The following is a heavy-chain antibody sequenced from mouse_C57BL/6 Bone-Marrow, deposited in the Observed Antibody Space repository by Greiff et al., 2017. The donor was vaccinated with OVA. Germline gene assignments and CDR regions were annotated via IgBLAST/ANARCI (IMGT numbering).Heavy chain of an antibody. CDR1: GFTFSDYY. V-gene: IGHV5-16*01. CDR3: AREKGADYDGYYYAMDY. J-gene: IGHJ4*01. CDR2: INYDGSST. Sequence: EVMLVESGGGLVKPGGSLKLSCAASGFTFSDYYMAWVRQVPEKGLEWVANINYDGSSTYYLDSLKSRFIISRDNAKNILYLQMSSLKSEDTATYYCAREKGADYDGYYYAMDYWGQGTSVTVSS. D-gene: IGHD2-4*01.